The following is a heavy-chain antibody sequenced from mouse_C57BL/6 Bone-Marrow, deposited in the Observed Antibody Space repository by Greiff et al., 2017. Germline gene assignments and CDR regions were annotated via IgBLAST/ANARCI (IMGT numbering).Heavy chain of an antibody. CDR1: GYSITSGYY. CDR2: ISYDGSN. CDR3: AREEYWFAY. V-gene: IGHV3-6*01. Sequence: EVKLMESGPGLVKPSQSLSLTCSVTGYSITSGYYWNWIRQFPGNKLEWMGYISYDGSNNYNPSLKNRISITRDTSKNQFFLKLNSVTTEDTATYYCAREEYWFAYWGQGTLVTVSA. J-gene: IGHJ3*01. D-gene: IGHD5-1*01.